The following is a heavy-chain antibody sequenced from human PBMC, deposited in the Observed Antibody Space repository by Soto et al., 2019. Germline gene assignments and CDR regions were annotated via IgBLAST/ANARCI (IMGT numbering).Heavy chain of an antibody. CDR2: IDPSDSYA. CDR3: ARLRPRPSGRGAPRGLDY. D-gene: IGHD3-10*01. CDR1: GYSFTYYW. V-gene: IGHV5-10-1*01. J-gene: IGHJ4*02. Sequence: EVQLVQSGAEVKKPGESLRISCKGSGYSFTYYWMSWVRQMPGKGLEWMGRIDPSDSYAHYSPSFKGRVIISADKSITTAFLQSRILKASDPSIYYCARLRPRPSGRGAPRGLDYWCQGSLVTVSS.